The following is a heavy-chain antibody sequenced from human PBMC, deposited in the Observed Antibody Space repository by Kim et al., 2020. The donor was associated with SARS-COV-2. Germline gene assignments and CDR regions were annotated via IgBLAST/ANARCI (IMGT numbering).Heavy chain of an antibody. Sequence: GGSLRLSCAASGFTFSSYGMHWVRQAPGKGLEWVAVISYDGSNKYYADSVKGRFTISRDNSKNTLYLQMNSLRAEDTAVYYCAKDHEDVLRFLEWLPRFDYWGQGTLVTVSS. D-gene: IGHD3-3*01. CDR3: AKDHEDVLRFLEWLPRFDY. V-gene: IGHV3-30*18. J-gene: IGHJ4*02. CDR2: ISYDGSNK. CDR1: GFTFSSYG.